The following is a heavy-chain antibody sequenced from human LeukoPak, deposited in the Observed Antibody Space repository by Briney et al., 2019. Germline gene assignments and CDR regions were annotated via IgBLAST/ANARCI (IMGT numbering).Heavy chain of an antibody. Sequence: GGSLRLSCAASGFTFSSYGMSWVRQAPGKGLEWVSAISGSGGSTYYADSVKGRFTISRDNSKNTLYLQMNSLRAEDTAVYYCARLGGGSYYKIYYYYMDVWGKGTTVTISS. V-gene: IGHV3-23*01. CDR3: ARLGGGSYYKIYYYYMDV. D-gene: IGHD1-26*01. J-gene: IGHJ6*03. CDR1: GFTFSSYG. CDR2: ISGSGGST.